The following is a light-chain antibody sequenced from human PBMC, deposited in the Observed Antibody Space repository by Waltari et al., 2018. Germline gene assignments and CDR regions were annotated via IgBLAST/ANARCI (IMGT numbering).Light chain of an antibody. CDR3: SSFTSSSTWV. V-gene: IGLV2-14*01. CDR1: TCDLGGYNY. J-gene: IGLJ3*02. Sequence: QSALTQPASVSGSPGQSITISCTGTTCDLGGYNYVSCYQQHPGKAPKLTIYDVSSRPSGVSNRFSGSKSGNTASLIISGLQAEDEADYYCSSFTSSSTWVFGGGTKLTVL. CDR2: DVS.